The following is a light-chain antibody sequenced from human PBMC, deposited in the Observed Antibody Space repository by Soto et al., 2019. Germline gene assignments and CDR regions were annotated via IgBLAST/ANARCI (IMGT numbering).Light chain of an antibody. CDR3: QQLNSYPPSYT. CDR2: AAS. J-gene: IGKJ2*01. Sequence: DIQLTQSPSFLSASVGDRVTITCRASQGISSCLAWYQQKPGKAPKLLIYAASTLQSGVPSRFSGSGSGTEVTLTISSLQPEDFATYYCQQLNSYPPSYTLGQGTKLEIK. V-gene: IGKV1-9*01. CDR1: QGISSC.